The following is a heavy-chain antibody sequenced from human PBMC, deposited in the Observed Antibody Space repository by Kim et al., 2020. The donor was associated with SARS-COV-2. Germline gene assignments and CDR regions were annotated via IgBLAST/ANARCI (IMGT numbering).Heavy chain of an antibody. CDR3: ARHSDGGNTERAFHI. D-gene: IGHD3-10*01. Sequence: SETLSLTCTDSGGSIDRTTYLWGWIRQPPGKGLEWIGTLYYRPTIHYNPSLKSRVTISADTSKNQFSLKMTSVTAADTAVYYCARHSDGGNTERAFHIWGRGTMVIVSA. CDR2: LYYRPTI. CDR1: GGSIDRTTYL. J-gene: IGHJ3*02. V-gene: IGHV4-39*01.